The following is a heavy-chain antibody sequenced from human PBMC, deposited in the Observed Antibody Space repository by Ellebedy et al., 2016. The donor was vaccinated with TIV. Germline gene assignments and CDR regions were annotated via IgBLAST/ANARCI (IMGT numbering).Heavy chain of an antibody. CDR3: AIQVVAATPGRLDS. D-gene: IGHD2-15*01. V-gene: IGHV4-31*03. CDR2: IYHSGST. J-gene: IGHJ4*02. Sequence: MPSETLSLTCNVSGGSISTGGYYRNWIRQHPGKGLEWIGYIYHSGSTYYNPSLRSRLTMSVDTSKNQLSLKLSSVTAADTAVYYCAIQVVAATPGRLDSWGQGTLVTVSS. CDR1: GGSISTGGYY.